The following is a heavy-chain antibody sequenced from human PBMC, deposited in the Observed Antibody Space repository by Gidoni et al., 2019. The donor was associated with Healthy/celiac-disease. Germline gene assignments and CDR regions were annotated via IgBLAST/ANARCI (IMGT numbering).Heavy chain of an antibody. Sequence: EVQLVESGGGLIQPGGSLRLSCAASGFTVSSTYMSWVRQAPGKGLEWVSVIYSGGSTYYADSVKGRFTISRDNSKNTLYLQMNSLRAEDTAVYYCARSSSGYSYGVYYYYGMDVWGQGTTVTVSS. CDR3: ARSSSGYSYGVYYYYGMDV. V-gene: IGHV3-53*01. CDR1: GFTVSSTY. D-gene: IGHD5-18*01. J-gene: IGHJ6*02. CDR2: IYSGGST.